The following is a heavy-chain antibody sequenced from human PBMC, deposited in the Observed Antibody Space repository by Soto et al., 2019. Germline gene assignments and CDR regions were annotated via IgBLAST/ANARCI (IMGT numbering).Heavy chain of an antibody. Sequence: SETLSLACTVAGFSISSSSYYWGWIRQPPGKGLEWIGSIYYSGSTYYNPSLKSRVTISVDTSKNQFSLKLSSVTAADTAVYYCARLRLGGYYPPPRDFDYWGQGTLVTLSS. CDR3: ARLRLGGYYPPPRDFDY. D-gene: IGHD3-3*01. J-gene: IGHJ4*02. CDR2: IYYSGST. V-gene: IGHV4-39*01. CDR1: GFSISSSSYY.